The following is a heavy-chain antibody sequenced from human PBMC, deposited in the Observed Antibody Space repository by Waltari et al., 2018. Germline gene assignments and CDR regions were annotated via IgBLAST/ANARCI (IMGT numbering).Heavy chain of an antibody. J-gene: IGHJ6*02. Sequence: QMQLVQSGPEVKKPGTSVKVSCKASGFTFTSSAVQWVRQARGQRLEWIGWLVVGSGNTNYAQKFQERVTMTRDMSTRTAYMELSSLRSEDTAVYYCAASVDTAMAANYYYYGMDVWGQGTTVTVSS. CDR3: AASVDTAMAANYYYYGMDV. D-gene: IGHD5-18*01. V-gene: IGHV1-58*01. CDR1: GFTFTSSA. CDR2: LVVGSGNT.